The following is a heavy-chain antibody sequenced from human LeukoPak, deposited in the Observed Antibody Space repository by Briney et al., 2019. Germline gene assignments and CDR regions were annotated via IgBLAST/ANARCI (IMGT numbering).Heavy chain of an antibody. J-gene: IGHJ4*03. CDR3: ARISYPAGFDY. CDR1: GYTFTTYY. Sequence: ASVKVSCKASGYTFTTYYIHWVRQAPGQGLEWMGIINPSGGSTSYAQKFQGRVTMTRDTSTSTVYMELSSLRSEDTAVYYCARISYPAGFDYWGQGTTVTVSS. V-gene: IGHV1-46*01. CDR2: INPSGGST.